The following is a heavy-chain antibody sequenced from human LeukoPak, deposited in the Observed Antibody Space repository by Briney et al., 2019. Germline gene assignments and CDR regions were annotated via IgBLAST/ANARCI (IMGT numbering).Heavy chain of an antibody. D-gene: IGHD4-11*01. Sequence: PGGSLRLSCAASGFTVSNNYMTWVRQAPGKGLEWVSAIYSGGSTYYADSVKGRFTVSRDNSQNTLYLQMNNLRAGDTAVYYCAREVSDTVTTGWYLDLWGRGTLVTVSS. CDR2: IYSGGST. CDR1: GFTVSNNY. J-gene: IGHJ2*01. V-gene: IGHV3-66*01. CDR3: AREVSDTVTTGWYLDL.